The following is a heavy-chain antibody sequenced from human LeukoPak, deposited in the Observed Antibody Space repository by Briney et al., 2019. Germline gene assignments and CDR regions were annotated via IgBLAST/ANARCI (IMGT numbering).Heavy chain of an antibody. D-gene: IGHD4-17*01. Sequence: SETLSLTCAVYGGSFSGYYWSWIRQPPGKGLEWIGEINHSGSTNYNPSLKSRVTISVDTSKNQFSLKLTSVTAADTAVYYCATTITVTTDYWGQGTLVTVS. CDR1: GGSFSGYY. CDR2: INHSGST. V-gene: IGHV4-34*01. J-gene: IGHJ4*02. CDR3: ATTITVTTDY.